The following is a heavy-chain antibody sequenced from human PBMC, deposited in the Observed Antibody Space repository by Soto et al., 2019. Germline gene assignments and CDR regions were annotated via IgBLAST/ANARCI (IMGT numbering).Heavy chain of an antibody. CDR2: IKSKTDGWTT. J-gene: IGHJ6*03. D-gene: IGHD1-1*01. V-gene: IGHV3-15*01. Sequence: GGSLRLSCAASGFTFSNAWMSWVRQAPGKGLEWVGRIKSKTDGWTTDYAAPVKGRFTISRDDSKNTLFLQMNSLKTEDTALYYCTTVRLDFTTYYYYYMDVWGKGTTVTVSS. CDR3: TTVRLDFTTYYYYYMDV. CDR1: GFTFSNAW.